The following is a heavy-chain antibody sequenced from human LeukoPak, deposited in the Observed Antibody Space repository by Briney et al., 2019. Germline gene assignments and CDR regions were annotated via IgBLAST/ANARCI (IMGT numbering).Heavy chain of an antibody. V-gene: IGHV4-59*08. CDR2: IHYSGST. CDR3: ARRAINSVMFDY. Sequence: SETLSLTCTVSGSAISSYYWSWLRQPPGKGLEWIGDIHYSGSTNYNPSLRSRVTISVDTSKNQFSLKLSSATAADTAVYFCARRAINSVMFDYWGQGTLVTVSS. CDR1: GSAISSYY. J-gene: IGHJ4*02. D-gene: IGHD3-16*01.